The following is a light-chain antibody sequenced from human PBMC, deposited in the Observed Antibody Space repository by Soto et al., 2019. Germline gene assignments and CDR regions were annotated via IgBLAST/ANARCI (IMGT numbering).Light chain of an antibody. V-gene: IGKV1-16*02. CDR1: QDITNS. J-gene: IGKJ4*01. CDR3: QQYNSYPLT. CDR2: GAS. Sequence: DLQMTQSPSSLSASVGDRVIITCRASQDITNSLAWFQQKPGKAPKSLIYGASNLHSGVPSKFSGSRSGTNFTLTIINLQPGDFAIYYCQQYNSYPLTFGGGTKVEI.